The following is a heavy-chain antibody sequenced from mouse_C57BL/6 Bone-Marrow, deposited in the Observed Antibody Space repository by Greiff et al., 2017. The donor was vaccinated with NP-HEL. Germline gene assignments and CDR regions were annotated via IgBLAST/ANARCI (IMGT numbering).Heavy chain of an antibody. CDR3: VRHGNYDS. CDR1: GFSFNPYA. J-gene: IGHJ3*01. CDR2: KRSKSNNYAT. V-gene: IGHV10-1*01. Sequence: GGGLVQPKGSLNLSCAVPGFSFNPYAMLRVRLAPGKGLEWVARKRSKSNNYATYYADSVKDRFTITRDDSESMLYLQRNNMNAEDTAMYYCVRHGNYDSWGQGTLVTVSA. D-gene: IGHD2-4*01.